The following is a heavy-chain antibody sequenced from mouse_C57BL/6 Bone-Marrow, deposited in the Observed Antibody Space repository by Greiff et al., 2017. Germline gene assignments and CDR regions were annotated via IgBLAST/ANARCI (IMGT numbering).Heavy chain of an antibody. CDR2: IDPSDSET. V-gene: IGHV1-52*01. J-gene: IGHJ3*01. Sequence: QVQLQQPGAELVRPGSSVKLSCTASGFTFTSYWMHWVKQRPIQGLEWIGNIDPSDSETHYTQKFKVKATLTVDKSSSTAYKQLSSLTSEDSAVYYCARGGFMVTAYWGQGTLLTVSA. CDR3: ARGGFMVTAY. D-gene: IGHD2-2*01. CDR1: GFTFTSYW.